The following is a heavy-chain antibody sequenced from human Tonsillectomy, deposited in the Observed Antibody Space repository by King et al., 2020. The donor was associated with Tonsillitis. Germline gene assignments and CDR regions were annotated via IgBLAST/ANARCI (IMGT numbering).Heavy chain of an antibody. D-gene: IGHD2-8*01. CDR3: TRLEPYCANGVCYNYYYYGMDV. CDR1: GFTFSGSA. CDR2: IRSKANNYAT. Sequence: VQLVESGGGLVQPGGSLKLSCAASGFTFSGSAMHWVRQASGKGLEWVGRIRSKANNYATAYAASVKGRFTISRDDSKNMAYLQMNSLKTEDTAVYYSTRLEPYCANGVCYNYYYYGMDVWGQGTTVTVSS. V-gene: IGHV3-73*02. J-gene: IGHJ6*02.